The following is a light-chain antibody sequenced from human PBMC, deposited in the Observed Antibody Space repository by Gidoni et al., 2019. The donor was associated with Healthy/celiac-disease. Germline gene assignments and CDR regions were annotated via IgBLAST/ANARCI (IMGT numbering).Light chain of an antibody. CDR3: PPGA. CDR2: CAS. Sequence: ESVLTQSPGTVSLSPGERATLSCGASESVSSTSLAWSQQKPGQAPRLLISCASSRVTGVPAPFSASGSGTAFTPTISTLEPEDFPVYYRPPGAFGQGTQVEMK. J-gene: IGKJ1*01. CDR1: ESVSSTS. V-gene: IGKV3-20*01.